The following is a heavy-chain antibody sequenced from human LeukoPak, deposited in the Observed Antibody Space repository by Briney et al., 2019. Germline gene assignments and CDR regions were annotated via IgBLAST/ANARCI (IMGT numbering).Heavy chain of an antibody. V-gene: IGHV3-23*01. D-gene: IGHD5-18*01. Sequence: GGSLRLSCSASGFTFNNYAMSWVRQAPGKGLEWVSGLSGLGDSKYYADSVNGRFSISRDNANDRLYLQMNNLRAEDTAVYYCAKDFRDTSMFTDGYFDSWGQGTLVTVSS. J-gene: IGHJ4*02. CDR3: AKDFRDTSMFTDGYFDS. CDR1: GFTFNNYA. CDR2: LSGLGDSK.